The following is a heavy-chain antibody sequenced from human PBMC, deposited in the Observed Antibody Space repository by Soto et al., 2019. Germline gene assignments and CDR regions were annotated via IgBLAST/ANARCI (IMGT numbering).Heavy chain of an antibody. Sequence: GGSLRLSCAASGFTFSDYYMSWIRRAPGKGLEWVSYISSSGSTIYYADSVKGRFTISRDNAKNSLYLQMNSLRAEDTAVYYCARFRDYYDSSGYYYDAFDIWGQGTMVTVSS. CDR2: ISSSGSTI. CDR3: ARFRDYYDSSGYYYDAFDI. CDR1: GFTFSDYY. D-gene: IGHD3-22*01. V-gene: IGHV3-11*01. J-gene: IGHJ3*02.